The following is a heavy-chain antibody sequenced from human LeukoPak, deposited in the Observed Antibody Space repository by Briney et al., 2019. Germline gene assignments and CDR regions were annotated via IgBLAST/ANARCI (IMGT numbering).Heavy chain of an antibody. V-gene: IGHV3-21*01. J-gene: IGHJ3*02. CDR1: GFTFSSYS. CDR2: ISSSSSYI. Sequence: GGSLRLSYAASGFTFSSYSMNWVRQAPGKGLEWVSSISSSSSYIYYADSVKGRFTISRDNAKNSLYLQMNSLRAEDTAVYYCASQIAHDAFDIWGQGTMVTVSS. CDR3: ASQIAHDAFDI. D-gene: IGHD2-21*01.